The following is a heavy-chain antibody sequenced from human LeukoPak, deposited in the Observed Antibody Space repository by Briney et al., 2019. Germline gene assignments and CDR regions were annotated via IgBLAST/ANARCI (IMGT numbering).Heavy chain of an antibody. V-gene: IGHV1-18*01. D-gene: IGHD3-10*01. J-gene: IGHJ4*02. CDR1: GYTFTSYG. CDR3: ARGPYGTGSHFDF. Sequence: ASVKVSCXASGYTFTSYGISWVRRAPGQGLEWMGWISAYNGNTNYAQKLQGRVTMTTDTSTSTAYMELSSLRSEDTAVYYSARGPYGTGSHFDFWGQGTLVTVSS. CDR2: ISAYNGNT.